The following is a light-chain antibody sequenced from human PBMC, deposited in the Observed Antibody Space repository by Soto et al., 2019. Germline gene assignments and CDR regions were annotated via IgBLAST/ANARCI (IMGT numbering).Light chain of an antibody. CDR2: LEGSGTY. Sequence: QLVLTQPSSASASLGSSVKLTCTLSSGHSSYIIAWHQQQPGKAPRFLMKLEGSGTYNKGSGVPDRFSGSSSGADRYLTISNLQSEDESDYYCETWDSNTRVFGGGTKVTVL. V-gene: IGLV4-60*03. J-gene: IGLJ3*02. CDR3: ETWDSNTRV. CDR1: SGHSSYI.